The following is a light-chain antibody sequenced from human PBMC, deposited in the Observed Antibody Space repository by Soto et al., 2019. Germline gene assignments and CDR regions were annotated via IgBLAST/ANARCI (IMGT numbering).Light chain of an antibody. V-gene: IGKV4-1*01. CDR3: QQYYTPPMT. CDR2: WAS. CDR1: QSILYSSNNKNY. J-gene: IGKJ5*01. Sequence: DIVMTQSPYSLAVSLGESAAINCKSSQSILYSSNNKNYLAWYQQKPGQPPKLLIYWASTRESGVPDRFSGSGSGADFTLTISSLQAEDVAIYYCQQYYTPPMTFGQGTRLEIK.